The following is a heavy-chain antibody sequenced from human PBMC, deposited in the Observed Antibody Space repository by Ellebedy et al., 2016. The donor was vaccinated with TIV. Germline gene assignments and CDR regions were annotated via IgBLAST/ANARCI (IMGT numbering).Heavy chain of an antibody. D-gene: IGHD3-16*01. CDR3: ARFDYDVEGYYGLDV. V-gene: IGHV4-59*01. CDR2: PFYSGNT. Sequence: SETLSLXXTVSGDSISSYSWTWIRQPPGKGLEWIGYPFYSGNTNYNPSLKSRVTMSVDTSKNQFSLKLSSMTAADTAVYYCARFDYDVEGYYGLDVWGQGTTVTVSS. J-gene: IGHJ6*02. CDR1: GDSISSYS.